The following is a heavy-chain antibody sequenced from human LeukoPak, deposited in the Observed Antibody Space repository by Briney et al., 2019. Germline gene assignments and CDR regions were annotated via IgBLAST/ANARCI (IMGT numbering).Heavy chain of an antibody. J-gene: IGHJ4*02. Sequence: GGSLRLSCAASGFTFSNYAMSWVRQAPGKGPEWVSVICGSGDNAYYADSVKGRFTISRDNPKNTMSLQMNSLRVEDTAVYFCARGNRESCYSSDDSWGQGTLVTVSS. CDR2: ICGSGDNA. CDR1: GFTFSNYA. V-gene: IGHV3-23*01. CDR3: ARGNRESCYSSDDS. D-gene: IGHD2-15*01.